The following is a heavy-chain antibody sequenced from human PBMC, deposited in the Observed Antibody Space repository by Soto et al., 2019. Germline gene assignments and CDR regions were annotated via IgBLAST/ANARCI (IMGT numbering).Heavy chain of an antibody. CDR2: IIPILGIA. Sequence: QVQLVQSGAEVKKPGSSVKVSCKASGGTFSSYTISWVRQAPGQGLEWMGRIIPILGIANYAQKFQGRVTITADKSTSTGYMELSSLRSEDKAVYYWARDGIAVAGNPPRYYYYGMDVWGQGTTVTVSS. V-gene: IGHV1-69*08. J-gene: IGHJ6*02. CDR3: ARDGIAVAGNPPRYYYYGMDV. D-gene: IGHD6-19*01. CDR1: GGTFSSYT.